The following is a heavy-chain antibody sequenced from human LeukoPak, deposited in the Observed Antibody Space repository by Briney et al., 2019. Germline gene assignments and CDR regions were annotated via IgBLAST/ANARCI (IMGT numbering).Heavy chain of an antibody. V-gene: IGHV4-59*01. D-gene: IGHD2-21*02. CDR1: GGSISSYY. CDR2: LYYSGNT. J-gene: IGHJ4*02. Sequence: PSETLSLTCTVSGGSISSYYWHWIRQPPGKGLEWIGYLYYSGNTYYNPSPKSRVTMSVDTSKNQFSLKLSSVTAADTAVYFCARAAYCGGDCYYYFDYWGQGTLVTVSS. CDR3: ARAAYCGGDCYYYFDY.